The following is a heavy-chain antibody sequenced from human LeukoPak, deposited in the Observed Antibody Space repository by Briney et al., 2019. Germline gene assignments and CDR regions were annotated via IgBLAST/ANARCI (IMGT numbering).Heavy chain of an antibody. V-gene: IGHV3-74*01. CDR1: GFTFSSYW. J-gene: IGHJ4*02. CDR2: INSDGSST. D-gene: IGHD3-22*01. Sequence: GGSLRLSCAASGFTFSSYWMHWVRQAPGKGLVWVSRINSDGSSTSYADSVKGRFTISRDNSKNTLYLQMNSLRAEDTAVYYCAKDYYDSSSLDYWGQGTLVTVSS. CDR3: AKDYYDSSSLDY.